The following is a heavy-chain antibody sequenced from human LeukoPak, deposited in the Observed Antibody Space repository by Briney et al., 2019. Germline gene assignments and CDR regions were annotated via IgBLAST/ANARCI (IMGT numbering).Heavy chain of an antibody. CDR2: ISSSGSTI. Sequence: GGSLRLSCAASGFTFSDYYMSWIRQAPGKGLEWVSYISSSGSTIYYADSVKGRFTISRDNAKNSLYLQMNSLRAEDTAVYYCARIVRGYCSSTSCKYWYFDLWGRGTLVTVSS. J-gene: IGHJ2*01. D-gene: IGHD2-2*01. CDR3: ARIVRGYCSSTSCKYWYFDL. CDR1: GFTFSDYY. V-gene: IGHV3-11*04.